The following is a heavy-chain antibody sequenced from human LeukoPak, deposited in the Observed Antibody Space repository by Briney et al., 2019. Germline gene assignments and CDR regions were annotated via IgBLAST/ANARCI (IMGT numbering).Heavy chain of an antibody. CDR2: ISSSSSTI. CDR1: GFTFSSYR. J-gene: IGHJ4*02. V-gene: IGHV3-48*01. Sequence: GGSLRLSCAASGFTFSSYRMNWVRQAPGKGLEWVSYISSSSSTIYYADSVKGRFTISRDNAKNSLYLQMNSLRAEDTAVYYCARDEVYSTSPFDYWGQGTLVTVSS. D-gene: IGHD4-4*01. CDR3: ARDEVYSTSPFDY.